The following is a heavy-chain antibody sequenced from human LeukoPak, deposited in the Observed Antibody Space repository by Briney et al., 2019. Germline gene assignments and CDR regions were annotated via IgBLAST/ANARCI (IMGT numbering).Heavy chain of an antibody. Sequence: GGSLRLSCAASGFTVSSNYMSWVRQAPGKGLEWVSVISGSGGSTYYADSVKGRFTISRDNSKNTLYLQMNSLRAEDTAVYYCAKDPHGDYVAVDYWGQGTLVTVSS. V-gene: IGHV3-23*01. CDR1: GFTVSSNY. J-gene: IGHJ4*02. CDR3: AKDPHGDYVAVDY. D-gene: IGHD4-17*01. CDR2: ISGSGGST.